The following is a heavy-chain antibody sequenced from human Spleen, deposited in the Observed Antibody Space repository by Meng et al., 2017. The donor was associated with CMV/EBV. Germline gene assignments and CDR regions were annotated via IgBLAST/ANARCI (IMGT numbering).Heavy chain of an antibody. CDR2: IYHSGST. D-gene: IGHD2-21*02. CDR3: ARIEKRRILKYCGSDCSSTDY. CDR1: GGSISSSNL. J-gene: IGHJ4*02. V-gene: IGHV4-4*02. Sequence: QVQLQESGPGLVKPSGTLSLTCAVSGGSISSSNLWTCVRHVPGKGLEWIGEIYHSGSTNYNPSLKSRVTISVDKFKNQFSLKLGSVTAADTAVYSCARIEKRRILKYCGSDCSSTDYWGQGTLVTVSS.